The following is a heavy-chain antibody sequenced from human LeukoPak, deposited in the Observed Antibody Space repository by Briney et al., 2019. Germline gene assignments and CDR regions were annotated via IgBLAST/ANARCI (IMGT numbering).Heavy chain of an antibody. CDR1: GFTVSSNY. D-gene: IGHD3-10*01. V-gene: IGHV3-66*02. CDR3: ARDRADDYADY. J-gene: IGHJ4*02. Sequence: PGGSLRLSCAASGFTVSSNYMSWVRQAPGKGLEWVSVIYSGGSTYYADSVKGRFTISRDNSKNTLYLQMNSLRAEDTAVYYCARDRADDYADYWGQGTLVTVSS. CDR2: IYSGGST.